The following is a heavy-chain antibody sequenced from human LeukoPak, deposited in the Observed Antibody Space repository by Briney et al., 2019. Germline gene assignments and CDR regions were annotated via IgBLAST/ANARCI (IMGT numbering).Heavy chain of an antibody. D-gene: IGHD3-10*01. CDR2: IYYNGGT. Sequence: SQTLSLTCTVSGGSISSGGYFWSWIRQHPGKGLEWIGYIYYNGGTYYSPSLKSRVTISKDTSKNQFSLKLTSVTAADTAVYFCARGSDYTWGGWGQGTLVTVSS. J-gene: IGHJ4*01. CDR3: ARGSDYTWGG. V-gene: IGHV4-31*03. CDR1: GGSISSGGYF.